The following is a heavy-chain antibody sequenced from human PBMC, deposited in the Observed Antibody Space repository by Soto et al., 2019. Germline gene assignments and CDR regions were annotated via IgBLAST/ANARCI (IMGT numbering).Heavy chain of an antibody. CDR1: GFTFSRYS. J-gene: IGHJ4*02. CDR2: ITYSSSDT. Sequence: EVQLVESGGGLVKPGGSLRLSCAASGFTFSRYSMNWVRQAPGKGLEWVSYITYSSSDTYYADSVKGRFTISRDSAKNSLYLQMNSLRAEDTAVYYCARDTNRSPDYWGQGTLVTVSS. V-gene: IGHV3-21*01. CDR3: ARDTNRSPDY. D-gene: IGHD2-8*01.